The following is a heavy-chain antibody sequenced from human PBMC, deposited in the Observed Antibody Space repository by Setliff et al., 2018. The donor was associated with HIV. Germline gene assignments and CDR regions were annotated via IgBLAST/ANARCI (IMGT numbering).Heavy chain of an antibody. CDR3: ARSDLDNGSGYFDYYSYYMDV. CDR1: GGSFSAYY. J-gene: IGHJ6*03. Sequence: LSLTCAVYGGSFSAYYWTWIRQPPGKGLEWIGEINHSGSTNYHPSLKSRVTISVDTSKNQFSLKLRSVTAADTAIYYCARSDLDNGSGYFDYYSYYMDVWGRGTTVTVSS. D-gene: IGHD3-22*01. CDR2: INHSGST. V-gene: IGHV4-34*01.